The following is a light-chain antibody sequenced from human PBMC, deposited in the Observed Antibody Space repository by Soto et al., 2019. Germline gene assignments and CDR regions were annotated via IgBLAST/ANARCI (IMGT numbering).Light chain of an antibody. V-gene: IGKV3-20*01. Sequence: IVLTHSPGTLSLSPLERATLSCRASQSVSSSYLAWYQQKPGQAPRLLIYGASSRATGIPDRFSGSGSGTDFTLTISRLEPEDFAVYYCQQYGSLSWTFGQGTKVDI. CDR3: QQYGSLSWT. CDR2: GAS. J-gene: IGKJ1*01. CDR1: QSVSSSY.